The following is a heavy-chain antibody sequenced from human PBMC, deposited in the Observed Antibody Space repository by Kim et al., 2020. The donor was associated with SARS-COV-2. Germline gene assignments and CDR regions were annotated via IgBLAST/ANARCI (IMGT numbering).Heavy chain of an antibody. J-gene: IGHJ4*02. CDR3: ARELVGEDSPAPLDY. V-gene: IGHV3-33*01. CDR1: GFTFSSYG. Sequence: GGSLRLSCAASGFTFSSYGMHWVRQAPGKGLEWVAVIWYDGSNKYYADSVKGRFTISRDNSKNTLYLQMNSLRAEDTAVYYCARELVGEDSPAPLDYWGQGTLVTVSS. D-gene: IGHD2-8*02. CDR2: IWYDGSNK.